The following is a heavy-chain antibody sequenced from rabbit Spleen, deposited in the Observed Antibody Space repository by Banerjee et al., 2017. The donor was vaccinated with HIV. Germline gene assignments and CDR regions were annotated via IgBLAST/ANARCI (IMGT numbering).Heavy chain of an antibody. J-gene: IGHJ6*01. V-gene: IGHV1S45*01. Sequence: ELVESAGGLVQPGGSLKLSCTASGFSFSNKAVMCWVRQAPGKGLEWIACTAGGRSSFTYYASWAKGRFTISKASSTTVTLQMTSLTAADTATYFCARDTATSFSTYGMDLWGQGTLVTVS. CDR1: GFSFSNKAV. D-gene: IGHD1-1*01. CDR2: TAGGRSSFT. CDR3: ARDTATSFSTYGMDL.